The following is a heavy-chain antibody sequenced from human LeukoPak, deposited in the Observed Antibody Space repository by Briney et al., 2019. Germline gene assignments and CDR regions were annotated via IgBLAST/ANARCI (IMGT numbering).Heavy chain of an antibody. Sequence: GGSLRLSCAASGFTFSSYGMHWVRQAPGKGLEWVSSISSSSSYIYYADSVKGRFTISRDNAKNSLYLQMNSLRAEDTAVYYCARDNDVLRYPRVVYYGMDVWGQGTTVTVSS. CDR1: GFTFSSYG. J-gene: IGHJ6*02. CDR2: ISSSSSYI. V-gene: IGHV3-21*01. CDR3: ARDNDVLRYPRVVYYGMDV. D-gene: IGHD3-9*01.